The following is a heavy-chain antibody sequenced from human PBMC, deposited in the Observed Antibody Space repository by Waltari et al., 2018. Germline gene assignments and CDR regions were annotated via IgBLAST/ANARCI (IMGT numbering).Heavy chain of an antibody. CDR1: GYSFTGNA. CDR3: AREVTGWPPYYDH. CDR2: INPRNGNI. D-gene: IGHD6-19*01. V-gene: IGHV1-3*01. J-gene: IGHJ4*02. Sequence: QVQLLQSGTGVKRPGASMKVSFKASGYSFTGNAIDWVRQAPGQSLEWMGWINPRNGNIRYSQKFQGRVTLSRDTSANTVYMELRGLRSEDTAIYYCAREVTGWPPYYDHWGQGILVTVSS.